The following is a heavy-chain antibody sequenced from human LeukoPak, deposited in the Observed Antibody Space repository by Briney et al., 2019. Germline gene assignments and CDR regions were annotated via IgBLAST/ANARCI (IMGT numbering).Heavy chain of an antibody. Sequence: GGSLRLSCAASGFTFSSYAMHWVRQAPGKGLEWVAVISYDGSNKYYADSVKGRFTISRDNSKNTLYLQMNSLRAEDTAVYYCARNLGALISAEPADYWGQGTLVTVSS. J-gene: IGHJ4*02. CDR3: ARNLGALISAEPADY. CDR1: GFTFSSYA. CDR2: ISYDGSNK. D-gene: IGHD3-3*02. V-gene: IGHV3-30*01.